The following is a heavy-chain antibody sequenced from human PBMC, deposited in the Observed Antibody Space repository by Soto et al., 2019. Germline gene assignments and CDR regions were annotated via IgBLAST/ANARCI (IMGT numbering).Heavy chain of an antibody. CDR2: VWYDGSNK. Sequence: QVQLVESGGGVVQPGRSLRLSCTASGFTFNDHLMHWVRQAPGKGLEWVAVVWYDGSNKFYADSVKGRFTISRDKSSNTLLLQMISLRAEDTSVYYSARYLSQNPLAYCMDGWGTATTVTVS. CDR3: ARYLSQNPLAYCMDG. D-gene: IGHD2-15*01. J-gene: IGHJ6*03. CDR1: GFTFNDHL. V-gene: IGHV3-33*01.